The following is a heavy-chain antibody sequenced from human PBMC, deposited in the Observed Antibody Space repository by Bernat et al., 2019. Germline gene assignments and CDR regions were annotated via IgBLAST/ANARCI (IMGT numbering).Heavy chain of an antibody. CDR1: GFTFNNYG. CDR3: AKVSGSSGWLVLEY. CDR2: ISYDGKKQ. Sequence: QVQLVESGGGVVQPGRSLRLSCAASGFTFNNYGMHWVRQAPGKGLAWVAVISYDGKKQYYADSVKGRFTISRDNSKDTLYLQMNSLRVEDTAVYYCAKVSGSSGWLVLEYWGQGTLVTVSS. D-gene: IGHD6-19*01. J-gene: IGHJ4*02. V-gene: IGHV3-30*18.